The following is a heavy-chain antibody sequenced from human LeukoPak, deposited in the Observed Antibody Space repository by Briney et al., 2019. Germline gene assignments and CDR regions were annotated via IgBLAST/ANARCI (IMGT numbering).Heavy chain of an antibody. Sequence: ASVKVSCKASGYTFTSYGISWVRQAPGQGLEWMGWISAYNGNTNYAQKLQGRVTMTTDTSTSTAYMELRSLRSDDTAVYYCARVSYSSGYYYFDYWGQGTLVTVSS. J-gene: IGHJ4*02. CDR2: ISAYNGNT. V-gene: IGHV1-18*01. D-gene: IGHD3-22*01. CDR3: ARVSYSSGYYYFDY. CDR1: GYTFTSYG.